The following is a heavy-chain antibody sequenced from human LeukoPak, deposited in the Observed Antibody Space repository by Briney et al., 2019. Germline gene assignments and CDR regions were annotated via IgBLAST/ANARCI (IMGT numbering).Heavy chain of an antibody. D-gene: IGHD6-6*01. CDR2: ISSSSSYI. CDR3: ARDRSSSSGRNYFDY. J-gene: IGHJ4*02. CDR1: GFTFSSYS. V-gene: IGHV3-21*01. Sequence: GGSLRLSCAASGFTFSSYSMNWVRQAPGKGLEWVSSISSSSSYIYYADSVKGRFTISRDNAKNSLYLQMNSLRAEDTAVYYRARDRSSSSGRNYFDYWGQGTLVTVSS.